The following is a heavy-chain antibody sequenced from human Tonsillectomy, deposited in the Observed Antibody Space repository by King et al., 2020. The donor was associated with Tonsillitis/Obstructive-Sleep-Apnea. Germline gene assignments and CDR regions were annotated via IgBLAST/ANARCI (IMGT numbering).Heavy chain of an antibody. Sequence: VQLVESGGEVKKPGDSVKVSCKASGYTFTSYGITWVRQAPGKGLEWMGGISADNGKTNYAQKLQGRVTMTTDISKDTVYMEMRSLRSDDTAVYYCSSVPYACSGYYSGFDFWGQGTLVTVSS. D-gene: IGHD3-22*01. J-gene: IGHJ4*02. CDR1: GYTFTSYG. V-gene: IGHV1-18*01. CDR3: SSVPYACSGYYSGFDF. CDR2: ISADNGKT.